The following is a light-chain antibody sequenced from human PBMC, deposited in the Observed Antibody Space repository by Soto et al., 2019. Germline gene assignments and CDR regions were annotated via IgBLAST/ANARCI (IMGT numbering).Light chain of an antibody. CDR3: QQLNSFQLS. CDR1: RGIRSY. CDR2: SAS. V-gene: IGKV1-9*01. Sequence: DIQVTQSPSFLSASIGDRVTITCRASRGIRSYFAWYQQKPGKAPKLLIYSASTLQSGAPSRFSGSGSDTEYTLTISSLQPEDFATYHCQQLNSFQLSFGGGTKVEIK. J-gene: IGKJ4*01.